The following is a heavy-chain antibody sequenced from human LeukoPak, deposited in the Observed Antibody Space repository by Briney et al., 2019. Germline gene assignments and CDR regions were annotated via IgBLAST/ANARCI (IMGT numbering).Heavy chain of an antibody. CDR2: ISSSSRYI. D-gene: IGHD3-10*01. CDR3: ARVNYYGSGSYFSNLYYYYGMDV. J-gene: IGHJ6*02. CDR1: GFTFSSYS. V-gene: IGHV3-21*01. Sequence: PGGSLRLSCAASGFTFSSYSMNWVRQARGRGLEWVSSISSSSRYIYYADTVRGRFTISIDNAKNSLYLQMNSLRAEDTAVYYCARVNYYGSGSYFSNLYYYYGMDVWGQGTMVTVSS.